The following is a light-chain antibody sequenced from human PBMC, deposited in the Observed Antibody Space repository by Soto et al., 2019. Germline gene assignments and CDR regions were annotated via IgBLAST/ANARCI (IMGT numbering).Light chain of an antibody. CDR2: EFS. Sequence: QSALTQPPSASGSPGRSVTISCTGTGSDVAGYNYLSWYQQHPGKPPKLMIYEFSKRPSGVPDRFSGSKSGNTASLTVSGLQAEDEADYYCSSYAGSNNLVFGGGTKLTVL. V-gene: IGLV2-8*01. CDR1: GSDVAGYNY. J-gene: IGLJ2*01. CDR3: SSYAGSNNLV.